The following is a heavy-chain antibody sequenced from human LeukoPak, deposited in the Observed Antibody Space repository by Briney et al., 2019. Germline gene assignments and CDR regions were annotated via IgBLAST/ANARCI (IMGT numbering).Heavy chain of an antibody. V-gene: IGHV3-11*01. CDR2: ISSSGSTI. CDR3: ASSRAPGYSSRGPNWFDP. CDR1: GFTFSDYY. D-gene: IGHD6-13*01. J-gene: IGHJ5*02. Sequence: PGGSLRLSCAASGFTFSDYYMSWIRQAPGKGLEWVSYISSSGSTIYYADSVKGRFTISRDNAKNSLYLQMNSLRAEDTAVYYCASSRAPGYSSRGPNWFDPWGQGTLVTVSS.